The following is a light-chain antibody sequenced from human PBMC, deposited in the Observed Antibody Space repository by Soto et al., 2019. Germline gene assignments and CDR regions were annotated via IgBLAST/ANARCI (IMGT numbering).Light chain of an antibody. Sequence: QSALTQPASVSGSPGQSITISCTGTSSDVGGYNYVSWYQQHPGKAPKLMIYVVSNRPSGVSNRFSGSKSGNTASLTISGLQAEDEADYYCSSYTSSSTSVVFGGGTQLTVL. CDR2: VVS. V-gene: IGLV2-14*01. CDR3: SSYTSSSTSVV. CDR1: SSDVGGYNY. J-gene: IGLJ2*01.